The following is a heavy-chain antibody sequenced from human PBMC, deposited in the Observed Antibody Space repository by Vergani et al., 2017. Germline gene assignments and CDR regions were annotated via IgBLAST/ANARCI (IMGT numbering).Heavy chain of an antibody. CDR3: ARGSAHYYDSSGPPDY. CDR1: GFTFSSYG. D-gene: IGHD3-22*01. V-gene: IGHV3-33*01. CDR2: IWYDGSNK. Sequence: QVQLVESGGGVVQPGRSLRLSCAASGFTFSSYGMHWVRQAPGKGLEWVAVIWYDGSNKYYADSVKGRFTISRDNSKNTLYLQMNSLRAEDTAVYYCARGSAHYYDSSGPPDYWGQGTLVTVSS. J-gene: IGHJ4*02.